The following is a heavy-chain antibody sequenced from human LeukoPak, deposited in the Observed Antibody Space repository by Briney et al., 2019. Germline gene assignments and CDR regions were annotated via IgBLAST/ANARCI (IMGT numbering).Heavy chain of an antibody. V-gene: IGHV4-39*01. CDR3: ARPTQQLVPFSAFDI. Sequence: SQTLSLTCTVSGGSISNAHYYWSWIRQPPGKGLEWIGSIYYSGSTYYNPSLKSRVTISVDTSKNQFSLKLSSVTAADTAVYYCARPTQQLVPFSAFDIWGQGTMVTVSS. CDR2: IYYSGST. J-gene: IGHJ3*02. CDR1: GGSISNAHYY. D-gene: IGHD6-13*01.